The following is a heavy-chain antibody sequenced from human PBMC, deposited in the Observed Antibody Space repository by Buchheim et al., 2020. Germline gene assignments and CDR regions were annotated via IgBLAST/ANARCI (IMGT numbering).Heavy chain of an antibody. V-gene: IGHV3-48*01. CDR3: AAVVGDYYDSSGYYGDFDY. Sequence: EVHLVESGGGLVRPGGSLRLSCAASGFTFSDFNINWVRQAPGKGLEWVSYISSSSYSTYYADSVKGRFTISRDNAKKSLYLQMNSLRAEDTAVYYCAAVVGDYYDSSGYYGDFDYWGQGTL. D-gene: IGHD3-22*01. J-gene: IGHJ4*02. CDR1: GFTFSDFN. CDR2: ISSSSYST.